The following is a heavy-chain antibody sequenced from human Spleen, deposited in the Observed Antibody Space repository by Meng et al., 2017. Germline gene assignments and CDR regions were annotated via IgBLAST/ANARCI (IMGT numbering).Heavy chain of an antibody. CDR1: GGSFRGYY. D-gene: IGHD6-19*01. J-gene: IGHJ4*02. V-gene: IGHV4-34*01. CDR2: INHSGST. Sequence: SETLSLTCAVYGGSFRGYYWSWIRQPPGKGREWIGEINHSGSTNYNPSLKSRVTISVDTSKNQFSLKLSSVTAADTAVYYWAREEVSSGWWPNDYWGQGTLVTVSS. CDR3: AREEVSSGWWPNDY.